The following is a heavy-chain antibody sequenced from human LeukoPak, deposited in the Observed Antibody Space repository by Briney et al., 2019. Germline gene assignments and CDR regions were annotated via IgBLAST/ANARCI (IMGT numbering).Heavy chain of an antibody. Sequence: GGSLRLSCAASGITFRNYAMRWILQSPGPRLEWTSVLRDSGGGSYYTHSVKRRFTISTDNSNNTLYLQTNTLTTEDTAVYYCAKGTPGRVFYFDYWGQGTLVTVSS. CDR2: LRDSGGGS. J-gene: IGHJ4*02. V-gene: IGHV3-23*01. CDR3: AKGTPGRVFYFDY. CDR1: GITFRNYA. D-gene: IGHD3-10*01.